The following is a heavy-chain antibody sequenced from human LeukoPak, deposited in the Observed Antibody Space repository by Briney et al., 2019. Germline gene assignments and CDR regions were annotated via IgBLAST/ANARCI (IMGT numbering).Heavy chain of an antibody. CDR3: AREGIVGATTLGY. D-gene: IGHD1-26*01. V-gene: IGHV1-18*01. J-gene: IGHJ4*02. CDR2: ISAYNGNT. Sequence: CKAXXYTFTSYGISXVRQAPGQGLEWMGWISAYNGNTNSAQKLQGRVTMTTDTSTSTAYMELSSLRSEDTAVYYCAREGIVGATTLGYWGQGTLVTVSS. CDR1: XYTFTSYG.